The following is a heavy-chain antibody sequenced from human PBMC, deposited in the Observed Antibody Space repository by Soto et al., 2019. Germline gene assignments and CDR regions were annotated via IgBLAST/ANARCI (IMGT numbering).Heavy chain of an antibody. CDR1: GFTFSSYA. J-gene: IGHJ5*02. CDR3: ASPAGTGPVNSFDP. D-gene: IGHD1-7*01. V-gene: IGHV3-30-3*01. CDR2: ISYDGSNK. Sequence: QVQLVESGGGVVQPGRSLRLSCAASGFTFSSYAMHWVRQAPGKGLEWVAVISYDGSNKYYADSVKGRFTISRDNSKNTLYLQMNSLRAEDTAVYYCASPAGTGPVNSFDPWRQGTLVTVSS.